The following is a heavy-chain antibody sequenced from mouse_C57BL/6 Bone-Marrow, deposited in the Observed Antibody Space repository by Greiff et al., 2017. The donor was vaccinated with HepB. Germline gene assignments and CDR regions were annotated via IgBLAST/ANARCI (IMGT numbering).Heavy chain of an antibody. V-gene: IGHV1-82*01. CDR1: GYAFSSSW. Sequence: QVQLQQSGPELVKPGASVKISCKASGYAFSSSWMNWVKQRPGKGLEWIGRIYPGDGDTNYNGKFKGKATLTADKSSSTAYMQLSSLTSEDSAVYFCARGIYGNRSYWYFDVWGTGTTVTVSS. CDR3: ARGIYGNRSYWYFDV. D-gene: IGHD2-1*01. J-gene: IGHJ1*03. CDR2: IYPGDGDT.